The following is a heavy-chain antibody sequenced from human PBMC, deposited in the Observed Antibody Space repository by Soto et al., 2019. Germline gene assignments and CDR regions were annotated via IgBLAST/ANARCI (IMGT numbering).Heavy chain of an antibody. D-gene: IGHD6-13*01. CDR3: AGGPSIAAAGTNYYYYGMDV. CDR1: GGTFSSYA. J-gene: IGHJ6*02. CDR2: IIPIFGTA. V-gene: IGHV1-69*13. Sequence: SVKVSCKASGGTFSSYAISWVRQAPGQGLEWVGGIIPIFGTANYAQKFQGRVTITADESTSTAYMKLSSLRSEDTAVYYCAGGPSIAAAGTNYYYYGMDVWGQGTTVTVSS.